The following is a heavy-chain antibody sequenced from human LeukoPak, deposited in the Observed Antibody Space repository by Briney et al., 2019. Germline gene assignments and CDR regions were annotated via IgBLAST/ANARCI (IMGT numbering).Heavy chain of an antibody. J-gene: IGHJ5*02. CDR3: ANRISGSSS. V-gene: IGHV3-23*01. CDR2: ISSGGGNT. CDR1: GFTFSSYG. Sequence: GGTLRLSCAASGFTFSSYGMSWIRQAPGKGLEWVSAISSGGGNTDHADSVKGRFTISRDNSKNTVFLQMNSLRAEDTGVYYCANRISGSSSWGQGTLVTVSS. D-gene: IGHD1-26*01.